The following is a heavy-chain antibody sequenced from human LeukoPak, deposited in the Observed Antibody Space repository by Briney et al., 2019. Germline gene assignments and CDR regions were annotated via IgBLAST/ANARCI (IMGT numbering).Heavy chain of an antibody. CDR3: ASTTVVTHAH. Sequence: SETLSLTCTVSGGSISSSNYYWGWIRQPPGKGLEWIGSIYYSGSTYYNPSLKSRVTISVDTSKNQFSLKLSSVTAADTAVYYCASTTVVTHAHWGQGTLVTVSS. V-gene: IGHV4-39*01. CDR1: GGSISSSNYY. J-gene: IGHJ4*02. D-gene: IGHD4-23*01. CDR2: IYYSGST.